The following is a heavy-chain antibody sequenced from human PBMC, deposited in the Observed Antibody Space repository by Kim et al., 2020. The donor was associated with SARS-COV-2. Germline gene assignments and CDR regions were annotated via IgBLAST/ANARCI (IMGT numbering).Heavy chain of an antibody. CDR2: FDPEDGEA. CDR3: ATGWDGSGTFDY. J-gene: IGHJ4*02. D-gene: IGHD3-10*01. Sequence: ASVKVSCKVSGYTLTELSMHWVRQAPGKGLEWMGGFDPEDGEAIYAQKFQGRVTMTEDTSTDTAYMELSSLRSEDTAVYYCATGWDGSGTFDYWGQGTLVTVSS. V-gene: IGHV1-24*01. CDR1: GYTLTELS.